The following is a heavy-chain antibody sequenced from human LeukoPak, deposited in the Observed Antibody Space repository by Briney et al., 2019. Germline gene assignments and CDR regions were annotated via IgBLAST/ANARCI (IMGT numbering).Heavy chain of an antibody. Sequence: SETLTLTCAVYGGSLSGYYWSWIRQPPGKGLEWIGEINYSGNTNYNPSLKSRVIISVDTSKNQFSLKLRSVTAADTAVYYCARGPPILSYYGSGSYYNYWGQGTLVSVSS. CDR1: GGSLSGYY. J-gene: IGHJ4*02. D-gene: IGHD3-10*01. CDR3: ARGPPILSYYGSGSYYNY. CDR2: INYSGNT. V-gene: IGHV4-34*01.